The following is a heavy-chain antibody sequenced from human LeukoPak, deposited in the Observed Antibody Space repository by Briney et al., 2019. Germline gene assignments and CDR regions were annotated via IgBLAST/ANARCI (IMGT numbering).Heavy chain of an antibody. CDR1: GFTFSSYW. CDR2: IKQDESEK. CDR3: ARMGRAIAY. V-gene: IGHV3-7*01. D-gene: IGHD2-15*01. J-gene: IGHJ4*02. Sequence: GGSLRLSCAVSGFTFSSYWMSWVRQAPGKWLGWVANIKQDESEKYYVDSVRGRFTISRDNAKNSLYLQMSSLIADDTAVYYCARMGRAIAYWGQGTLVTVSS.